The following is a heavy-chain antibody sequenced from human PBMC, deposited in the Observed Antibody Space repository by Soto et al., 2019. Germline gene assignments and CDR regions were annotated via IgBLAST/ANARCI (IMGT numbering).Heavy chain of an antibody. V-gene: IGHV4-31*03. CDR2: IYYSGST. CDR1: GGSISSGGYY. J-gene: IGHJ4*02. D-gene: IGHD3-9*01. Sequence: SETLSLTCTVSGGSISSGGYYWSWIRQHPGKGLEWIGYIYYSGSTYYNPSLKSRVTISVDTSKNQFSLKLSSVTAADTAVYYCAIDSHILTGSIDYWGQGTLVTVSS. CDR3: AIDSHILTGSIDY.